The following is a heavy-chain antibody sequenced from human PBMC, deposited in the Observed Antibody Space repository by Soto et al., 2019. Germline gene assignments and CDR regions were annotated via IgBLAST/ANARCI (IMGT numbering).Heavy chain of an antibody. J-gene: IGHJ5*02. CDR2: MNPNSGNT. CDR3: ARGLWFDT. V-gene: IGHV1-8*01. Sequence: QVQLVQSGAEVKKPGASVKVSCKASGYIFTSYEINWVRQATGQGLEWMGWMNPNSGNTGYAQKFHGRVTMTRNISISTAYMELTSLRSEDTALYYWARGLWFDTWGQGTLVTVSS. CDR1: GYIFTSYE.